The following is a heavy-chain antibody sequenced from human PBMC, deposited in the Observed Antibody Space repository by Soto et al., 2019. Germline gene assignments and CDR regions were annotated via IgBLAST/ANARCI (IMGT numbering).Heavy chain of an antibody. J-gene: IGHJ6*02. CDR2: INLNSGGT. D-gene: IGHD3-10*01. Sequence: ASVKVSCKASGYTFTGYYIHWVRQAPGQGLEWMGWINLNSGGTNYAQKFQGWVTMARDTSISTAYMELSRLRSDDTAVYYCARAKVRGVKIMPYGMDVWGQGTLVTVSS. CDR1: GYTFTGYY. CDR3: ARAKVRGVKIMPYGMDV. V-gene: IGHV1-2*04.